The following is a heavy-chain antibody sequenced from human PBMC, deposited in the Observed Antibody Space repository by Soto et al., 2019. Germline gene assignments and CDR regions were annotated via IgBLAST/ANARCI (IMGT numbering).Heavy chain of an antibody. CDR3: ARSYSSSSDDAFDI. Sequence: SETLSLTCTVSGGSISSSSYYWGWIRQPPGKGLEWIGSIYYSGSTYYNPSLKSRVTISVDTSKNQFSLKLSSVTAADTAVYYCARSYSSSSDDAFDIWGQGTIVTVSS. D-gene: IGHD6-13*01. V-gene: IGHV4-39*01. J-gene: IGHJ3*02. CDR2: IYYSGST. CDR1: GGSISSSSYY.